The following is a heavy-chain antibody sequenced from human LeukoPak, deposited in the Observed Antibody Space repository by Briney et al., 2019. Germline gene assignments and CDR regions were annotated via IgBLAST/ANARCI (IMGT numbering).Heavy chain of an antibody. CDR3: AREVDYRVRYSYYYGLDL. CDR2: INPNSGGT. V-gene: IGHV1-2*02. D-gene: IGHD3-16*02. Sequence: GASVKVSCKASGYTFTGYFMHWVRQAPGQGLEWMGWINPNSGGTNYAQKFQGRVTMTRDTSITTAYMDLSTLRSDDTAVFYCAREVDYRVRYSYYYGLDLWGQGTTVIVSS. J-gene: IGHJ6*02. CDR1: GYTFTGYF.